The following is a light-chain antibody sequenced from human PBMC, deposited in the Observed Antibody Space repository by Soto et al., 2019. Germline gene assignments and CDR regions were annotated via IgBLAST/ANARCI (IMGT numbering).Light chain of an antibody. V-gene: IGKV3-11*01. Sequence: EIVLTQSPATLSLSPGERATLSCRASQSLNSYLAWFQQIPGQAPRLLIYDASNRATGIPARFSGRGSGTDFTLTISNLEPADFAVYYCQQRRDWPLTFGGGTKVEI. CDR2: DAS. J-gene: IGKJ4*01. CDR1: QSLNSY. CDR3: QQRRDWPLT.